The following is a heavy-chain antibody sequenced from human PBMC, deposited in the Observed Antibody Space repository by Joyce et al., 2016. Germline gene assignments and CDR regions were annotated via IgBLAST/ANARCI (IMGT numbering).Heavy chain of an antibody. V-gene: IGHV3-23*01. D-gene: IGHD3-10*01. J-gene: IGHJ6*03. CDR3: AKRGLTSLSGYSYYYMDV. Sequence: EVQLLESGGGLVQPGGSLRLSCAASGFPFSIFAMTWGRRIPGRGLEWVSSMSGSGATTYYADSVKGRFIFSRDNSKNMLYLQMHSLRAEDTAVYYCAKRGLTSLSGYSYYYMDVWGKGTTVTVSS. CDR1: GFPFSIFA. CDR2: MSGSGATT.